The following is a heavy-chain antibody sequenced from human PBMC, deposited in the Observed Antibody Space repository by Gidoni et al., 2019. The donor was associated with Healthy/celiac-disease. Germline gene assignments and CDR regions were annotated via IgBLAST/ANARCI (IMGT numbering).Heavy chain of an antibody. V-gene: IGHV4-34*01. CDR1: GGPFSGYY. Sequence: QEQLQQWGAGLLKPSETLTLTCAVYGGPFSGYYWSWIRQPPGKGLEWIGEINPSGSTDYNPSLKNRVTISVNTSKNQFSLKLSYVTAADTAVYYCARKRNWGGSYYFDYWGQGTLVTVSS. J-gene: IGHJ4*02. CDR3: ARKRNWGGSYYFDY. CDR2: INPSGST. D-gene: IGHD7-27*01.